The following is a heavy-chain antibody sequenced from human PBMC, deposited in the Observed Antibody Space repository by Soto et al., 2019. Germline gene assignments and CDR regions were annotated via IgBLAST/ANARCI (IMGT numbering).Heavy chain of an antibody. V-gene: IGHV1-69*05. CDR2: IIPIFGTA. CDR3: ARDRLAVAPRGYFDY. J-gene: IGHJ4*02. CDR1: GGTFSSYA. D-gene: IGHD6-19*01. Sequence: SVKVSCKASGGTFSSYAISWVRQAPGQGLEWMGGIIPIFGTANYAQKLQGRVTMTTDTSTSTAYMELRSLRSDDTAVYYCARDRLAVAPRGYFDYWGQGTLVTVSS.